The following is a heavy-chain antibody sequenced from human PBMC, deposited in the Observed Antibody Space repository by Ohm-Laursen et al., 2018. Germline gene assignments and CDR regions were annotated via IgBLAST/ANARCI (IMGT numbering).Heavy chain of an antibody. Sequence: GESLRISCKGSGYSFTSYWIGWVRQMPGKGLEWMGIIYPGDSDTRYSPSFQGQVTISADKSISTAYLQWSSLKASDTAMYYCARTSLYDFWSGSPISDFDYWGQGTLVTVSS. V-gene: IGHV5-51*01. D-gene: IGHD3-3*01. CDR3: ARTSLYDFWSGSPISDFDY. CDR2: IYPGDSDT. CDR1: GYSFTSYW. J-gene: IGHJ4*02.